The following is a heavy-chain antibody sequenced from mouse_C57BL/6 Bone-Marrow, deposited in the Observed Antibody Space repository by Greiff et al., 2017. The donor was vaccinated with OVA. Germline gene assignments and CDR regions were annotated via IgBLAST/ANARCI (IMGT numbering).Heavy chain of an antibody. D-gene: IGHD2-3*01. CDR3: ARPRWLLI. Sequence: VQLKESGGGLVKPGGSLKLSCAASGFTFSDYGMHWVRQAPEKGLEWVAYISSGSSTIYYADTVKGRFTITRDNAKNTLFLQMTSLRSEDTAMYYCARPRWLLIWGQGTLVTVSA. J-gene: IGHJ3*01. CDR2: ISSGSSTI. CDR1: GFTFSDYG. V-gene: IGHV5-17*01.